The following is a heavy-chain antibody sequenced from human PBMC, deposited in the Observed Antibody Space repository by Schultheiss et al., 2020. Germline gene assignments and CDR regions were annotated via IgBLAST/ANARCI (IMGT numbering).Heavy chain of an antibody. D-gene: IGHD1-26*01. V-gene: IGHV3-64D*06. CDR1: GLTFSNYG. CDR2: ISGNGGST. J-gene: IGHJ4*02. Sequence: WGSLRLSCSASGLTFSNYGMHWVRQAPGKGLEDVSVISGNGGSTNYADSVKGRFSISRDNTKNTLYLQMSSLRPEDTAVYYCVKGWRGELPTGFDYWGQGTLVTVSS. CDR3: VKGWRGELPTGFDY.